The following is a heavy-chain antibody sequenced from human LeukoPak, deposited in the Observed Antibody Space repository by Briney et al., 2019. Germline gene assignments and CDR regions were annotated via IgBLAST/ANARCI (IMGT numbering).Heavy chain of an antibody. CDR2: IYTSGST. CDR1: GGFISSGSYY. Sequence: PSETLSLTCTVSGGFISSGSYYWSWIRQPAGKGLEWIGRIYTSGSTNYNPSLKSRVTISVDTSKNQFSLKLSSVTAADTAVYYCARGNWNYFDYWGQGTLVTVSS. V-gene: IGHV4-61*02. J-gene: IGHJ4*02. CDR3: ARGNWNYFDY. D-gene: IGHD1-1*01.